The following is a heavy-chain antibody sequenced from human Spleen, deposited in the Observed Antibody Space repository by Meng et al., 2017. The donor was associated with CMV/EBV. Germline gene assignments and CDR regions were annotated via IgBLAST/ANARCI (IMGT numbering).Heavy chain of an antibody. D-gene: IGHD3-10*01. J-gene: IGHJ6*02. CDR3: ASKGRLLWFGELPSGMDV. CDR1: GGSFNGYY. CDR2: INHSGST. Sequence: SETLSLTCAVYGGSFNGYYWGWIRQPPGKGLEWIGEINHSGSTTYKPSLKSRVTISLDTSNNQFSLKLSSVTAADTAVYYCASKGRLLWFGELPSGMDVWGQGTTVTVSS. V-gene: IGHV4-34*01.